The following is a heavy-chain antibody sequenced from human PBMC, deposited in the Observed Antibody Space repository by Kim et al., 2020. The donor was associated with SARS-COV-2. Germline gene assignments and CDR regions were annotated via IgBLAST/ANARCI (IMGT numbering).Heavy chain of an antibody. CDR2: INHSGST. J-gene: IGHJ6*03. Sequence: SETLSLTCAVYGGSFSGYYWSWIRQPPGKGLEWIGEINHSGSTNYNPSLKSRVTISVDTSKNQFSLKLSSVTGADTAVYYCASGALWDFWSGTAYYYYY. CDR1: GGSFSGYY. D-gene: IGHD3-3*01. CDR3: ASGALWDFWSGTAYYYYY. V-gene: IGHV4-34*01.